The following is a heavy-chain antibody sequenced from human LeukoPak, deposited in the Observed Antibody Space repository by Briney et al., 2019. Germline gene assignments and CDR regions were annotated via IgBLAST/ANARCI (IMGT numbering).Heavy chain of an antibody. CDR1: GFTFSSYW. CDR3: ARGWELLM. D-gene: IGHD1-26*01. Sequence: GGSLRLSCAASGFTFSSYWMHWVRQAPGKGLVWVSRINSYGSMTSYADSVKGRFTISRDNAKSTLYLQMNSLRTEDTAVCYCARGWELLMWGQGTLVTVSS. CDR2: INSYGSMT. V-gene: IGHV3-74*01. J-gene: IGHJ4*02.